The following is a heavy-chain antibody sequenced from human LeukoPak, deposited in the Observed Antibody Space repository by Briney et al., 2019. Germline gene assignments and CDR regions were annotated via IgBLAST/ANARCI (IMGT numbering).Heavy chain of an antibody. CDR1: GFTFSTYN. V-gene: IGHV3-20*04. CDR2: INWNGGNT. D-gene: IGHD6-19*01. CDR3: GRDLSGWYGPDY. Sequence: GGSLRLSCAASGFTFSTYNINWVRQAPGKGLEWVAGINWNGGNTGYSDSVKGRFTISRDNAKNSLYLQMDSLRAEDTALYYCGRDLSGWYGPDYWGQGTLVTVSS. J-gene: IGHJ4*02.